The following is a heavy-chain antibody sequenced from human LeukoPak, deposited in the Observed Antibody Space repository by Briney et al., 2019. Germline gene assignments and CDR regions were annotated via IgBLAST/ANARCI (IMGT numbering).Heavy chain of an antibody. Sequence: GGSLRLSCAVSGFTFSSYGMHWVRQAPGKGLEWVAVISYDGSNKYYADSVKGRFTISRDNSKNTLYLQMNSLRAEDTAVYYCARGTIWGSSSSYYWGQGTLVTVSS. CDR3: ARGTIWGSSSSYY. CDR2: ISYDGSNK. D-gene: IGHD6-6*01. CDR1: GFTFSSYG. J-gene: IGHJ4*02. V-gene: IGHV3-30*03.